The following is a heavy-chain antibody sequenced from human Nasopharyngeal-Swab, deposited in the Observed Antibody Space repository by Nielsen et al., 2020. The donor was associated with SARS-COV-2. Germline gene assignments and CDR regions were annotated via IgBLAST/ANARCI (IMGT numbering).Heavy chain of an antibody. CDR2: IIPIFGTA. CDR3: ARDSSDSYYGMDV. J-gene: IGHJ6*02. CDR1: GGTFSSYA. V-gene: IGHV1-69*06. Sequence: SVKVSCKASGGTFSSYAISWVRQAPGQGLEWMGGIIPIFGTANYAQKFQGRVTITADKSTSTAYMELSSLRSEDTAVYHCARDSSDSYYGMDVWGQGTTVTVSS.